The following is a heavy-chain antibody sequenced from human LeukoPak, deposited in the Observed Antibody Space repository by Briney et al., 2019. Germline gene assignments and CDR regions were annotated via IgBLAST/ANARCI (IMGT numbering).Heavy chain of an antibody. J-gene: IGHJ3*02. Sequence: SETLSLTCAVSGYSISSNNWWAWIRQPPGKGLEWIGYIYYSGNTYYNPYNPSLTSRVTMSVDTSKNQFSLKLDSATELDTAMCYWARNQAVAANHGAFDIWGQGTMVTVSS. CDR1: GYSISSNNW. CDR3: ARNQAVAANHGAFDI. CDR2: IYYSGNT. D-gene: IGHD6-19*01. V-gene: IGHV4-28*01.